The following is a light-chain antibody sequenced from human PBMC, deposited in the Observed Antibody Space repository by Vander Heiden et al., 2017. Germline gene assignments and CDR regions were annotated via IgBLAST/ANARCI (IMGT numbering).Light chain of an antibody. CDR3: QQDNNWPRT. CDR2: ETS. J-gene: IGKJ1*01. Sequence: EIVMTQSPATLSVSPGERATLSCRASQSVSSNLAWYQQKPGQAPRLLIYETSTRATGIPARFSGSGSGTEFTLTVSSLQSEDFAVYYCQQDNNWPRTFGQGTKVEIK. V-gene: IGKV3-15*01. CDR1: QSVSSN.